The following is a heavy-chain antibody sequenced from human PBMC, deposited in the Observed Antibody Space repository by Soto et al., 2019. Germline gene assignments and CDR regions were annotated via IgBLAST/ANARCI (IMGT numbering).Heavy chain of an antibody. CDR2: INHSGST. Sequence: PSETLSLTCAVYGGSFSGYYCSWIRQPPGKGLEWIGEINHSGSTNYNPSLKSRVTISVDTSKNQFSLKLSFVTAADTAVYYCARGRVWFGELTKNYYYYYYMDVWGKGTTVTVSS. CDR3: ARGRVWFGELTKNYYYYYYMDV. CDR1: GGSFSGYY. D-gene: IGHD3-10*01. J-gene: IGHJ6*03. V-gene: IGHV4-34*01.